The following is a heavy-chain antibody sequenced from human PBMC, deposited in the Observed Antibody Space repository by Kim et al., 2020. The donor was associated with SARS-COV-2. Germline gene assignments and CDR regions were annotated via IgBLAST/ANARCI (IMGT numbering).Heavy chain of an antibody. CDR3: ARDRSIAARPSSLEPYYYYGMDV. V-gene: IGHV3-30-3*01. CDR1: GFTFSSYA. CDR2: ISYDGSNK. J-gene: IGHJ6*02. D-gene: IGHD6-6*01. Sequence: GGSLRLSCAASGFTFSSYAMHWVRQAPGKGLEWVAVISYDGSNKYYADSVKGRFTISRDNSKNTLYLQMNSLRAEDTAVYYCARDRSIAARPSSLEPYYYYGMDVWGQGTTVTVSS.